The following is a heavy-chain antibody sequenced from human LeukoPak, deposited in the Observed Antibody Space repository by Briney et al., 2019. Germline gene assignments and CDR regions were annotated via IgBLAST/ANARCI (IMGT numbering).Heavy chain of an antibody. Sequence: PGRSLRLSCAASGFTFSSYGMHWVRQAPGKGLEWVAVISYDGSNKYYADSVKGRFTISRDNSKNTLYLQMNSLRAEDTAVYYCASPATSSGWHNFDYWGQGTLVTVSS. V-gene: IGHV3-30*03. CDR3: ASPATSSGWHNFDY. CDR1: GFTFSSYG. J-gene: IGHJ4*02. D-gene: IGHD6-19*01. CDR2: ISYDGSNK.